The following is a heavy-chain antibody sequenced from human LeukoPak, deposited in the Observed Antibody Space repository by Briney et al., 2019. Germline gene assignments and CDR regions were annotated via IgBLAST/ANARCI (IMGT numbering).Heavy chain of an antibody. V-gene: IGHV4-59*02. CDR3: ASRKLGNDY. Sequence: SETLSLTCTVSGGSVSDYYWSWIRRSPGKGLEWIGYIYYTGSTSYNPSLRSRVTMSADTSKNQFSLKLSSVTAADTAVYYCASRKLGNDYWGQGTLVTVSS. J-gene: IGHJ4*02. CDR1: GGSVSDYY. D-gene: IGHD7-27*01. CDR2: IYYTGST.